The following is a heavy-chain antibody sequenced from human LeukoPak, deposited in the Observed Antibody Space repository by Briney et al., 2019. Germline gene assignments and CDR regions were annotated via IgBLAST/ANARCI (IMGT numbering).Heavy chain of an antibody. CDR2: VYLGGST. V-gene: IGHV4-4*07. Sequence: PSETLSLTCNVSGASFNYYYWSLIRQPAGKGLEWIGRVYLGGSTNYNPSLKSRVMMSLDKANNQFSLRLSSVTAAHTATYYCARDHCADAACYPFDPWGPGTLVTVSS. J-gene: IGHJ5*02. CDR3: ARDHCADAACYPFDP. D-gene: IGHD2-8*01. CDR1: GASFNYYY.